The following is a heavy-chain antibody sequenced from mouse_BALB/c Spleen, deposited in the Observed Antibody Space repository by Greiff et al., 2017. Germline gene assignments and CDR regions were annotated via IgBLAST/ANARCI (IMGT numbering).Heavy chain of an antibody. D-gene: IGHD1-1*01. CDR1: GYSITSDYA. V-gene: IGHV3-2*02. CDR3: ARGGFITTGEDY. CDR2: ISYSGST. Sequence: DVQLQESGPGLVKPSQSLSLTCTVTGYSITSDYAWNWIRQSPGNKLGWVGYISYSGSTSYNPSLKSRISITRDNSKNTFFLQLNSVTTEDSATYYCARGGFITTGEDYWGQGTTLTVSS. J-gene: IGHJ2*01.